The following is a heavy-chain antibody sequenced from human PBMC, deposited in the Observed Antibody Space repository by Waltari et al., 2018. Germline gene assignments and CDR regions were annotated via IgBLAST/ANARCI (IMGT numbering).Heavy chain of an antibody. V-gene: IGHV4-59*01. CDR1: GASTGVYY. D-gene: IGHD2-15*01. CDR2: IYYNGET. CDR3: ATDVLVAADVTFFDH. J-gene: IGHJ4*02. Sequence: VQLQESGPGLVKTSGTLSLTCSVTGASTGVYYWSWLRQSPGTGLEWIGYIYYNGETTYNPSLKGRVTISQDTSKRQFSLTLNSVTAADTAVYYCATDVLVAADVTFFDHWGQGIRVSVSS.